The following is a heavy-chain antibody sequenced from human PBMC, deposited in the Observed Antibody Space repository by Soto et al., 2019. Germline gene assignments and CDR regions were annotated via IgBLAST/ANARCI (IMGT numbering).Heavy chain of an antibody. CDR2: IIPIFHTA. D-gene: IGHD2-2*01. CDR3: ARVGCCNMTSCRLYYYHHGMDV. CDR1: GDTFNSYA. Sequence: SVKVSCKASGDTFNSYAISWVRRAPGQGLEWMGGIIPIFHTANYAQKFQARVTMTADESARTAYMELSGLRSEDTAVYYCARVGCCNMTSCRLYYYHHGMDVWGQGTMVTVSS. V-gene: IGHV1-69*13. J-gene: IGHJ6*02.